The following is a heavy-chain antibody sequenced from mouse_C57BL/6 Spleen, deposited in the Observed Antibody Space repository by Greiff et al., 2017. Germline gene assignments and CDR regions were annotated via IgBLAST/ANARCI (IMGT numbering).Heavy chain of an antibody. V-gene: IGHV5-6*01. J-gene: IGHJ3*01. Sequence: EVPVVESGGDLVKPGGSLKLSCAASGFTFSSYGLSWVRQTPDKRLEWVATISSGGSYTYYPDSVKGRFTISRDNAKNTLYLQMSSLKSEDTAMYYCARLPIYYDYEGFAYWGQGTLVTVSA. CDR1: GFTFSSYG. CDR2: ISSGGSYT. CDR3: ARLPIYYDYEGFAY. D-gene: IGHD2-4*01.